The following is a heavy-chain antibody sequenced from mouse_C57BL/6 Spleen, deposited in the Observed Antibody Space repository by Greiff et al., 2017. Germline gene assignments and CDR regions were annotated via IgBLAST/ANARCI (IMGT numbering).Heavy chain of an antibody. D-gene: IGHD2-1*01. CDR3: AREALPYCFDY. CDR2: INPNNGGT. V-gene: IGHV1-22*01. J-gene: IGHJ2*01. CDR1: GYTFTDYN. Sequence: EVQLQQSGPELVKPGASVKMSCKASGYTFTDYNMHWVKQSPGKSLEWIGYINPNNGGTSYNQKFKGKATLTVNKSSSTAYMELRSLTSEDSAVYCCAREALPYCFDYWGQGTTLTVSA.